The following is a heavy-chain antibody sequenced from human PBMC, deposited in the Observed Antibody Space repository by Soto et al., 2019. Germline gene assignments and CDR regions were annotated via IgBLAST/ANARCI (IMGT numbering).Heavy chain of an antibody. CDR3: ARRGTEGYCSSTSCYPPPGGYYYMDV. J-gene: IGHJ6*03. CDR1: GFTFSDYY. CDR2: ISSSGSTI. V-gene: IGHV3-11*01. D-gene: IGHD2-2*01. Sequence: GGSLRLSCAASGFTFSDYYMSWIRQAPGKGLEWVSYISSSGSTIYYADSVKGRFTISRDNAKNSLYLQMNSLRAEDTAVYYCARRGTEGYCSSTSCYPPPGGYYYMDVWGKGTTVTVSS.